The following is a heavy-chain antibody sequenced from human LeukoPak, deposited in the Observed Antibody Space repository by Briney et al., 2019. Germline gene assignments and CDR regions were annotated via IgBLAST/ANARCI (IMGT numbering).Heavy chain of an antibody. V-gene: IGHV1-58*02. D-gene: IGHD5-12*01. CDR3: AAGKRGYSGYDG. Sequence: SVTVSYKASGFTFTSSAMQWVRQARGQRLEWIGWIVVGSGNTNYAQKFQERVTITRDMSTSTAYMELSSLRSEDTAVYYCAAGKRGYSGYDGWGQGTLVTVSS. CDR2: IVVGSGNT. J-gene: IGHJ4*02. CDR1: GFTFTSSA.